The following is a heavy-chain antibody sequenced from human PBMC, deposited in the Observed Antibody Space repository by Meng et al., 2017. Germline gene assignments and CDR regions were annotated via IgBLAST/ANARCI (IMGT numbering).Heavy chain of an antibody. CDR2: IGTAGDT. D-gene: IGHD3-22*01. Sequence: GESLKISCAASGFTFSSYDMHWVRQATGKGLEWVSAIGTAGDTYYPGSVKGRFTTSRENVKNSLYLQMNSLRAGDTAVYYCARGTYYYDSSGYYEPLAFDIWGQGTMVTVSS. V-gene: IGHV3-13*01. CDR1: GFTFSSYD. CDR3: ARGTYYYDSSGYYEPLAFDI. J-gene: IGHJ3*02.